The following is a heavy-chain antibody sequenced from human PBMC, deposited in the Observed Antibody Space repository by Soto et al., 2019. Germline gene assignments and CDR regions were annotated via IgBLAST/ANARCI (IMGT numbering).Heavy chain of an antibody. V-gene: IGHV1-2*04. J-gene: IGHJ4*02. CDR2: MNPNSGGT. CDR3: AREGSSYDY. CDR1: GYTFTSYD. Sequence: ASVKVSCKASGYTFTSYDINWVRQATGQGLEWMGWMNPNSGGTNYAQKFQGWVTMTRDTSISTAYMELSRLRSDDTAVYYCAREGSSYDYWGQGTLVTVSS. D-gene: IGHD6-6*01.